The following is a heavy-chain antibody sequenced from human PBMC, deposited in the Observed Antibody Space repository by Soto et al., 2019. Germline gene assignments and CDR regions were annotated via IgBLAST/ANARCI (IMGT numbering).Heavy chain of an antibody. CDR1: GFSLSTSGVG. J-gene: IGHJ4*02. D-gene: IGHD2-15*01. CDR2: IYWDDDK. V-gene: IGHV2-5*02. CDR3: AHRPSYCSGGSCYSGFDY. Sequence: QITLKESGPTLVKPTQTLTLTCTFSGFSLSTSGVGVGWIRQPPGKALEWLALIYWDDDKRYSPSLKSRLTITQDTSKNKVVLTMTNMDPVDTATYYCAHRPSYCSGGSCYSGFDYWGQGTLVTVSS.